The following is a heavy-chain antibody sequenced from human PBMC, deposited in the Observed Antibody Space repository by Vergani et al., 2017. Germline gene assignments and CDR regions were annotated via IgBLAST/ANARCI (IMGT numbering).Heavy chain of an antibody. V-gene: IGHV3-43*01. CDR3: AKDMGPYCGGDCYSGFDYGMDV. Sequence: VQLVESGGGVVQPGRSLRLSCAASGFTFSSYAMHWVRQAPGKGLEWVSLISWDGGSTYYADSVKGRFTISRDNSKNSLYLQMNSLRTEDTALYYCAKDMGPYCGGDCYSGFDYGMDVWGQGTTVTVSS. D-gene: IGHD2-21*02. CDR1: GFTFSSYA. J-gene: IGHJ6*02. CDR2: ISWDGGST.